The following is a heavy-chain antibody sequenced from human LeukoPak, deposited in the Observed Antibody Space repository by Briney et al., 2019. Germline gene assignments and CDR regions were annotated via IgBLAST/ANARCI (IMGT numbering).Heavy chain of an antibody. CDR3: ARGSYSSSWYVHPKYYFDY. CDR2: IYSGGST. Sequence: GGSLRLSCAASGFTVSTNYMSWVRQAPGKGLEWVSTIYSGGSTYYADSVKGRFTISRDNSKNTLYLQMNSLRAEDTAVYYCARGSYSSSWYVHPKYYFDYWGQGTLVTVSS. D-gene: IGHD6-13*01. J-gene: IGHJ4*02. CDR1: GFTVSTNY. V-gene: IGHV3-66*01.